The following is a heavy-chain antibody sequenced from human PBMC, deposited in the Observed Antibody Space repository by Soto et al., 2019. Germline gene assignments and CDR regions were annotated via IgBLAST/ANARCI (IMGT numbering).Heavy chain of an antibody. J-gene: IGHJ6*02. V-gene: IGHV3-33*01. Sequence: GGSLRLSCAASGFTFSSYGMHWVRQAPGKGLEWVAVIWYDGSNKYYADSVKGRFTISRDNSKNTLYLQMNSLRDEDTAVYYCASAREGFLYGMDVWGQGTTVTVSS. CDR3: ASAREGFLYGMDV. D-gene: IGHD3-3*01. CDR1: GFTFSSYG. CDR2: IWYDGSNK.